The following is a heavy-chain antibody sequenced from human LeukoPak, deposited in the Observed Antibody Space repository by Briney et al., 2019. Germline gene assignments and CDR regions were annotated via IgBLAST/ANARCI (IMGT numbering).Heavy chain of an antibody. D-gene: IGHD1/OR15-1a*01. CDR1: GFTFSSYD. V-gene: IGHV3-33*01. CDR3: TSAAGITGTSRDNWFDP. CDR2: IWHDGNRK. Sequence: GGSLRLSCAASGFTFSSYDMHWVRRAPGKGLEWVASIWHDGNRKYHADSVEGRFTISRDNSKNTVYVQMNSLRADDTAVYYCTSAAGITGTSRDNWFDPWGQGTLVIVSS. J-gene: IGHJ5*02.